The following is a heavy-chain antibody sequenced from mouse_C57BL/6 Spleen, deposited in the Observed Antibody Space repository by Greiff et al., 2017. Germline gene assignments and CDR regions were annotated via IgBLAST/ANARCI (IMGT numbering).Heavy chain of an antibody. CDR1: GYTFTDYN. CDR2: INPNNGGT. V-gene: IGHV1-18*01. CDR3: ARRTVDWYFDV. D-gene: IGHD1-1*01. Sequence: EVQVVESGPELVKPGASVKIPCKASGYTFTDYNMDWVKQSHGESLEWIGDINPNNGGTIYNQKFKGKATLTVDKSSSTAYMELRSLTSEDTAVYYCARRTVDWYFDVWGTGTTVTVSS. J-gene: IGHJ1*03.